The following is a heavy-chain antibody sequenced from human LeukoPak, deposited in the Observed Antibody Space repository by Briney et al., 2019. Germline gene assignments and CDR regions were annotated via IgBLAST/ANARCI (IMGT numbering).Heavy chain of an antibody. CDR2: INPNSGGT. J-gene: IGHJ4*02. V-gene: IGHV1-2*02. CDR1: GYTFTGHY. CDR3: ARGGSSSWYSSGSY. Sequence: ASVKVSCKASGYTFTGHYMHWVRQAPGQGLEWMGWINPNSGGTNYAQKFQGRVTMTRDTSISTAYMELSRLRSDDTAVYYCARGGSSSWYSSGSYWGQGTLVTVSS. D-gene: IGHD6-13*01.